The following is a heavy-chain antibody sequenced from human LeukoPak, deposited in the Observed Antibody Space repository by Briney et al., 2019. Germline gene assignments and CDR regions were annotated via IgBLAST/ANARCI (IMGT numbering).Heavy chain of an antibody. D-gene: IGHD3-10*01. V-gene: IGHV3-23*01. CDR2: IRGEGYST. CDR3: AKDFGRNLGGPGY. Sequence: GGSLRLSCAASGFTFSTYTMAWVRQAPGGGLEWVSGIRGEGYSTYYAHSVKGRFPISRDNSKSTLYLQMNRLRAEDTAVYYCAKDFGRNLGGPGYWGRGTRVTVSS. CDR1: GFTFSTYT. J-gene: IGHJ4*02.